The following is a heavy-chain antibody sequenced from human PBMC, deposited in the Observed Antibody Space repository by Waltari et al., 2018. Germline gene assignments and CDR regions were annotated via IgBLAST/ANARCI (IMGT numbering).Heavy chain of an antibody. Sequence: QLQLQESGPGLVRPSETLSLTCTVSCDSIANRDYYWGWIRQSPGKGLEWIGSIFYSGSTYYNPSLKSRVTISVDTSKNDFSLKLRSVTAADRAVYFCARRTISREEVGPFDFWGQGILVTVSS. J-gene: IGHJ4*02. D-gene: IGHD1-26*01. V-gene: IGHV4-39*02. CDR3: ARRTISREEVGPFDF. CDR1: CDSIANRDYY. CDR2: IFYSGST.